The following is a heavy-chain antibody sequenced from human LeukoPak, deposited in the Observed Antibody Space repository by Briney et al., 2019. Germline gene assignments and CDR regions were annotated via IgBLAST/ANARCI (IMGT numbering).Heavy chain of an antibody. D-gene: IGHD3-3*01. Sequence: ASVKVSCKASGYTFTGYYMHWVRQAPGQGLEWMGWINPNSGGTNYAQKFQGRVTMTRDTSISTAYMELSSLRSEDTAVYYCARVPPYDFWSGLGPNYYYYYYMDVWGKGTTVTVSS. J-gene: IGHJ6*03. CDR3: ARVPPYDFWSGLGPNYYYYYYMDV. V-gene: IGHV1-2*02. CDR2: INPNSGGT. CDR1: GYTFTGYY.